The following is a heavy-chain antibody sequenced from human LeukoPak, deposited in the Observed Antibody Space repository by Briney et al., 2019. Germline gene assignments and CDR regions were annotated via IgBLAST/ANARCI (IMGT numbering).Heavy chain of an antibody. CDR2: ISGSGGST. Sequence: PGGSLRLSCAASGFTFSSYAMSWVRQAPGKGLEWVSAISGSGGSTYYADSVKGRFTISRDNSKNTLYLQMNSLRAEDTAVYYCAKGSLRYFDLLAEYYFDYWGQGTLVTVSS. D-gene: IGHD3-9*01. J-gene: IGHJ4*02. V-gene: IGHV3-23*01. CDR1: GFTFSSYA. CDR3: AKGSLRYFDLLAEYYFDY.